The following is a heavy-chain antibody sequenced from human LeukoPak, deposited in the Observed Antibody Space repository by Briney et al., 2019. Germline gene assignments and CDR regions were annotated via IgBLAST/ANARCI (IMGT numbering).Heavy chain of an antibody. CDR3: ARDMISSGWYVDY. Sequence: GGSLRLSCAASGFTFSSYSMNWVRQAPGKGLEWVSSISSSSSYIYYADPVKGRFTISRDNAKNSLYLQMNSLRAEDTAVYYCARDMISSGWYVDYWGQGTLVTVSS. D-gene: IGHD6-19*01. V-gene: IGHV3-21*01. J-gene: IGHJ4*02. CDR1: GFTFSSYS. CDR2: ISSSSSYI.